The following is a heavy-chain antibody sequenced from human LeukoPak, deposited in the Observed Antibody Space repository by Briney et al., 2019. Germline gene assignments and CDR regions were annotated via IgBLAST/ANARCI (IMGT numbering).Heavy chain of an antibody. Sequence: GGSLRLSCAASGFTFNNFAMNWVRQAPGKGLEWVANIKQDGSEKYYVDSVKGRFTISRDNAKNSLYLQMNSLRAEDTAVYYCARELRTSLDYWGQGTLVTVSS. CDR3: ARELRTSLDY. D-gene: IGHD1-14*01. CDR2: IKQDGSEK. CDR1: GFTFNNFA. V-gene: IGHV3-7*01. J-gene: IGHJ4*02.